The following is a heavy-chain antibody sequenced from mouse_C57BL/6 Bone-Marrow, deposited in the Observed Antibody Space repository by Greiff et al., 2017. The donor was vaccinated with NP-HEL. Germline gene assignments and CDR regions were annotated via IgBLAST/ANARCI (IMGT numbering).Heavy chain of an antibody. V-gene: IGHV1-85*01. CDR1: GYTFTSYD. J-gene: IGHJ2*01. CDR2: IYPRDGST. D-gene: IGHD1-1*01. Sequence: QVQLQQSGPELVKPGASVKLSCKASGYTFTSYDINGVKQRPGQVLEWIGWIYPRDGSTKYNEKFKGKATLTVDTSSSTAYMELHSLTSEDSAVYFCARLTTVVDFDYWGQGTTLTVSS. CDR3: ARLTTVVDFDY.